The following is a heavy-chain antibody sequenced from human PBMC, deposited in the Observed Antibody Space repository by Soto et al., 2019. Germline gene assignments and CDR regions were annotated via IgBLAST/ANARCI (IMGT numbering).Heavy chain of an antibody. CDR1: GGSISSGGYS. CDR2: IYYSGST. J-gene: IGHJ4*02. CDR3: ARVGGFGATTIDY. V-gene: IGHV4-30-2*05. D-gene: IGHD3-10*01. Sequence: ASETLSLTYAVSGGSISSGGYSWSWIRQPPGKGLEWIGYIYYSGSTYYNPPLKSRVTISVDTSKNQFSLKLSSVTAADTAVYYCARVGGFGATTIDYWGQGTLVT.